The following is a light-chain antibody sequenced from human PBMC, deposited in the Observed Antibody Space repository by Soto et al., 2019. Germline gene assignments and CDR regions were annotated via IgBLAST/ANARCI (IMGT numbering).Light chain of an antibody. CDR3: QQTYSAPRT. CDR2: GAS. CDR1: QSVSSN. J-gene: IGKJ1*01. Sequence: EMVMTQSPATLSVSPGERATLSCRASQSVSSNLAWYQQKPGQAPRLLIYGASTRATGIPSRFSGSGSMTDFTLTISNLQPEDFATYYCQQTYSAPRTFGPGTKVEI. V-gene: IGKV3-15*01.